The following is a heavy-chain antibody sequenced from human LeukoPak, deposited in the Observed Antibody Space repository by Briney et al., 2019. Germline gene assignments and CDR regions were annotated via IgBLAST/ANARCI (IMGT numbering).Heavy chain of an antibody. Sequence: GGSLRLSCAASGFTFSSYAMHWVRQAPGKGLEYVSAISSNGGSTYYANSVKGRFTISRDNSKNTLYLQMGSLRAEDMAVYYCAREALRYCSSTSCPPGAFDIWGQGTMVTVSS. CDR2: ISSNGGST. V-gene: IGHV3-64*01. D-gene: IGHD2-2*01. CDR3: AREALRYCSSTSCPPGAFDI. CDR1: GFTFSSYA. J-gene: IGHJ3*02.